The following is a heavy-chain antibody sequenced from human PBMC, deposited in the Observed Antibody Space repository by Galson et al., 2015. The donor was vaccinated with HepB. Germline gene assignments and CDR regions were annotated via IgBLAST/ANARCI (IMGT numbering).Heavy chain of an antibody. J-gene: IGHJ4*02. D-gene: IGHD1-26*01. CDR2: INPGNGNT. V-gene: IGHV1-3*01. CDR1: GYTFTSHD. Sequence: QSGAEVKKPGASVKVSCKASGYTFTSHDIHWVRQAPGQRLEWMGWINPGNGNTRYSQNFQGRVTITRDTSASTAYMDLSSLRSEDTAVYYCVRRVYNWSYRTPSEEHYFDYWGQGTLVTVSS. CDR3: VRRVYNWSYRTPSEEHYFDY.